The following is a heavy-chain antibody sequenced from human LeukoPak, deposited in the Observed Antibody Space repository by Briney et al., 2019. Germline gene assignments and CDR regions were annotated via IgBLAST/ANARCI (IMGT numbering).Heavy chain of an antibody. CDR3: ARGLFTVDGWLHHDY. D-gene: IGHD5-24*01. Sequence: SETLSLTCTVSGGSMDTYYWSWIRQPAGNGLEWIGHIYTTGTTRFQSALGGRVSMSVDTSKRQISLRLSSVTAADTAVYYCARGLFTVDGWLHHDYWGQGALVTVSS. J-gene: IGHJ4*02. V-gene: IGHV4-4*07. CDR2: IYTTGTT. CDR1: GGSMDTYY.